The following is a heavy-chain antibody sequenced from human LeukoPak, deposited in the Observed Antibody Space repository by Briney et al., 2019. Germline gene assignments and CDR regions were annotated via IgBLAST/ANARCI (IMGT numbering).Heavy chain of an antibody. CDR3: ARDGALYYYGSGSYLGYYYMDV. V-gene: IGHV7-4-1*02. D-gene: IGHD3-10*01. Sequence: ASVKVSCKASGYTFTSYAMNWVRQAPGRGLEWMGWINTNTGNPTYAQGFTGRFVFSLDASVSTAYLQISSLKAEDTAVYYCARDGALYYYGSGSYLGYYYMDVWGKGTTVTVSS. J-gene: IGHJ6*03. CDR2: INTNTGNP. CDR1: GYTFTSYA.